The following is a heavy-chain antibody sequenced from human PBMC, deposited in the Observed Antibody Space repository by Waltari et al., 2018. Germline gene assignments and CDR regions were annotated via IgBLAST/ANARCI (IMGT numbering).Heavy chain of an antibody. CDR2: IYSGGST. J-gene: IGHJ2*01. D-gene: IGHD6-13*01. CDR3: ARGRGAAAGYFDL. Sequence: EVQLVESGGGLIQPGGSLRLSCAASGFTVSSNSMSWVRQAPGKGLEWVSVIYSGGSTYYADSVKGRFTISRDSSKNTLCLQMNSLRAEDTAVLYCARGRGAAAGYFDLWGRGTLVTVSS. V-gene: IGHV3-53*01. CDR1: GFTVSSNS.